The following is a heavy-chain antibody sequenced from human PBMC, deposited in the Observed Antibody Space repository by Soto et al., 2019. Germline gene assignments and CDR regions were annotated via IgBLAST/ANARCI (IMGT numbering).Heavy chain of an antibody. CDR3: AKPALDEQGLEPVNTWLDP. J-gene: IGHJ5*02. V-gene: IGHV3-23*01. CDR2: ISGSGGST. D-gene: IGHD6-19*01. CDR1: GFTFSSYA. Sequence: GGSLRLSCAASGFTFSSYAMSWVRQAPGKGLEWVSAISGSGGSTYYADSVKGRFTISRDNSKNTLYLQMNSLRAEDTAVYYCAKPALDEQGLEPVNTWLDPWGQEALVTVTS.